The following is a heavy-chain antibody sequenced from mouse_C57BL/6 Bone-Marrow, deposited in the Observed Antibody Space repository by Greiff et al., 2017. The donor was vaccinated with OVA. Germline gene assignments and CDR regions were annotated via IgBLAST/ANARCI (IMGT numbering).Heavy chain of an antibody. CDR2: IHPNSGST. Sequence: VQLQQPGAELVQPGASVKLSCKASGYTFTSYWMHWVKQRPGQGLEWIGMIHPNSGSTNYNEKFKSKATLTVDKSSSTAYMQLSSLTSEDSAVYYCAREEYFDYFDYWGQGTTLTVSA. V-gene: IGHV1-64*01. J-gene: IGHJ2*01. CDR1: GYTFTSYW. CDR3: AREEYFDYFDY. D-gene: IGHD5-2*01.